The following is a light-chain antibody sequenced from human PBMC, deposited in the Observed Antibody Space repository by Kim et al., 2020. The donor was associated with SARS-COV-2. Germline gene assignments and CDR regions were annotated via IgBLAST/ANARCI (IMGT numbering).Light chain of an antibody. V-gene: IGKV1-39*01. CDR3: QQGHRIPIT. J-gene: IGKJ2*01. Sequence: DIQMTQSPSSLSTSVGDRVTITCRASQSVTSHLNWYQQKPGNPPKLLIYTASNLHSGVPSRFSGSGSGTDFILTINSVQPDDVATYYCQQGHRIPITFGPGTKLEI. CDR2: TAS. CDR1: QSVTSH.